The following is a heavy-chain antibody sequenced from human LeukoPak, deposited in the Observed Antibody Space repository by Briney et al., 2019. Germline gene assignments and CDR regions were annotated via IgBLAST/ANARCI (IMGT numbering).Heavy chain of an antibody. Sequence: SQTLSLTCAISGDSVSSNSAAWNWIRQSPSRGLEWLGRTYYRSKWYNDYAVSVKSRITINPDTSKNQFSLQLNSVTPDDTAVYYCARAGYIVVVPAATPDRAWYFDLWGRGTLVTVSS. J-gene: IGHJ2*01. D-gene: IGHD2-2*01. CDR1: GDSVSSNSAA. CDR2: TYYRSKWYN. CDR3: ARAGYIVVVPAATPDRAWYFDL. V-gene: IGHV6-1*01.